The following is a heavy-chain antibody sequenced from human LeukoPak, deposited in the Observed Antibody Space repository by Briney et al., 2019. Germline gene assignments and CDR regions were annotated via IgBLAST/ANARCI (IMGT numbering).Heavy chain of an antibody. J-gene: IGHJ4*02. V-gene: IGHV1-2*02. D-gene: IGHD2-2*01. CDR2: INPNSGGT. CDR1: GYTFTGYY. CDR3: ARGACSSTSCFYFDY. Sequence: AASVKVSCNASGYTFTGYYMHWVRQAPGQGLEWMGWINPNSGGTNYAQKFQGRVAMTRDTSIGTAYMELSRLRSDDTAVYYCARGACSSTSCFYFDYWGQGTLVTVSS.